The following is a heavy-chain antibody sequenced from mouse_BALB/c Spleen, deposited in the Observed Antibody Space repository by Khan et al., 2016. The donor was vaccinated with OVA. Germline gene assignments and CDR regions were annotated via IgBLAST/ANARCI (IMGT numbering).Heavy chain of an antibody. V-gene: IGHV3-8*02. J-gene: IGHJ3*01. Sequence: EVQLQESGPSLVKPSQTLSLTCSVTGASLTSVYLSWIRHFPGNKLEYMGYIIYSGITYYNPSLKSRISITRHTSKNQYYLQLHSVTTEDTATYYCARSTYRYAFAYWGQGTLVTVSA. CDR3: ARSTYRYAFAY. CDR1: GASLTSVY. CDR2: IIYSGIT. D-gene: IGHD2-14*01.